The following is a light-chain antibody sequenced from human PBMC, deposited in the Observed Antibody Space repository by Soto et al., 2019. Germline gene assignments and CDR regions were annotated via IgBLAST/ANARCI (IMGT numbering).Light chain of an antibody. V-gene: IGKV3-20*01. CDR2: GTS. CDR1: QSISSSY. J-gene: IGKJ4*01. CDR3: QQYGTSPLT. Sequence: IVLTQSPDTLYLSPGEGATLSCRASQSISSSYLAWYQQKPGLAPRLLMYGTSSRAPGIPDRFSGTGSGTDSTLTIRRLEPEDFAVYFCQQYGTSPLTFGGGTKVDIK.